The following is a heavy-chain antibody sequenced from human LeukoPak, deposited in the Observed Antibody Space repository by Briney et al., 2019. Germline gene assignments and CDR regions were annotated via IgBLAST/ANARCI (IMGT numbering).Heavy chain of an antibody. CDR3: ARSRGLGSGWSYYSGMDV. V-gene: IGHV3-74*01. CDR1: GFTFGNFW. D-gene: IGHD6-13*01. J-gene: IGHJ6*02. CDR2: VNSDASAT. Sequence: GGSLRLSCTASGFTFGNFWMHWVRQAPGKGLVWVSRVNSDASATAYADSVKGRFTISRDNAKNTLYLQMNSLRVEDTAIYYCARSRGLGSGWSYYSGMDVWGQGTTVTVSS.